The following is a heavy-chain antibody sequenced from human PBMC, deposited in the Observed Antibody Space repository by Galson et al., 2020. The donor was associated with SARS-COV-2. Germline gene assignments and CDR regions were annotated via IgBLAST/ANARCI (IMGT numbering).Heavy chain of an antibody. CDR3: AVNHRPEDIVVVVAATEIDY. CDR2: IYYSGST. CDR1: GGSISSSSYY. D-gene: IGHD2-15*01. Sequence: SETLSLTCTVSGGSISSSSYYWGWIRQPPGKGLEWIGSIYYSGSTYYNPSLKSRVTISVDTSKNQFYLKLSSVTAADTAVYYCAVNHRPEDIVVVVAATEIDYWGQGTLVTVSS. V-gene: IGHV4-39*01. J-gene: IGHJ4*02.